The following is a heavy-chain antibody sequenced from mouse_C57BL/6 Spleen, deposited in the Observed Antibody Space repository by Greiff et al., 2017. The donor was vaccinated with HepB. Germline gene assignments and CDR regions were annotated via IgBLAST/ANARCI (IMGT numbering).Heavy chain of an antibody. J-gene: IGHJ3*01. CDR1: GYTFTSYG. V-gene: IGHV1-81*01. CDR2: IYPRSGNT. D-gene: IGHD1-1*01. Sequence: QVQLKESGAELARPGASVKLSCKASGYTFTSYGISWVKQRTGQGLEWIGEIYPRSGNTYHNEKFKGKATLTADKSSSTAYMELRSLTSEDSAVYFCARGDYGSLFAYWGQGTLVTVSA. CDR3: ARGDYGSLFAY.